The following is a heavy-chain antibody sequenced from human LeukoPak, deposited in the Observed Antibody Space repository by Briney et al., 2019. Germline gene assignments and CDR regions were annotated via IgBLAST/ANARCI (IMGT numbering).Heavy chain of an antibody. J-gene: IGHJ3*02. CDR1: GGSISSYY. V-gene: IGHV4-59*01. D-gene: IGHD3-3*01. CDR3: ARELRFLEWLLSTGPSNAFDI. Sequence: SSETLSLTCTVSGGSISSYYWSWIRQPPGKGLEWIGYIYYSGSTNYNPSLKSRVTISVDTSKNQFSLKVSSVTAADTAVYYCARELRFLEWLLSTGPSNAFDIWGHGTMVTVSS. CDR2: IYYSGST.